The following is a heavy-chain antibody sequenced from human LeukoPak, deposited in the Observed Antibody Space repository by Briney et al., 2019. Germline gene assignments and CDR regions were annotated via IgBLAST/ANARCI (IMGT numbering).Heavy chain of an antibody. J-gene: IGHJ3*02. CDR1: GFTFSSYA. V-gene: IGHV3-30-3*01. Sequence: GRSLRLSCAASGFTFSSYAMHWVRQAPGKGLEWVAVISYDGSNKYYADSVKGRFTISRDNSKNTLYLQMNSLRAEDTAVYYCARFGGTDGFFDIWGQGTMVTVSS. CDR2: ISYDGSNK. D-gene: IGHD3-10*01. CDR3: ARFGGTDGFFDI.